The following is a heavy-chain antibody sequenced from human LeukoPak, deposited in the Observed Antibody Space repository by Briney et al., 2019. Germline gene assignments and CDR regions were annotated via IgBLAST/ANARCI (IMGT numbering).Heavy chain of an antibody. CDR3: ARLTADSSGYYYDY. J-gene: IGHJ4*01. CDR2: IYPGDSDT. V-gene: IGHV5-51*01. D-gene: IGHD3-22*01. CDR1: GYSFTSCW. Sequence: GVSLQISCQGSGYSFTSCWLGWVLQMPGKGLELMETIYPGDSDTTYSPSFQGQVTTSTATSIRTAYLQSSSLKASDTAMYYCARLTADSSGYYYDYWGPGTLVTASS.